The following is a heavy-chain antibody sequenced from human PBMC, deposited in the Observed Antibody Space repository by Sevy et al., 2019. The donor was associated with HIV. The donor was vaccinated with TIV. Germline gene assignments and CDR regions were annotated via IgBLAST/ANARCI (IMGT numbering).Heavy chain of an antibody. CDR2: ISFDGNKQ. J-gene: IGHJ6*03. CDR3: ARELLPGSYYYYMDV. D-gene: IGHD2-15*01. Sequence: GGSLRLSCAASGFTFSDYAFHWVRQAPGKGLEWLAVISFDGNKQYFADSVQGRFTISGDSLKNTVSLHMNSLRVEDTAVYFCARELLPGSYYYYMDVWGKGTTVTVSS. V-gene: IGHV3-30-3*01. CDR1: GFTFSDYA.